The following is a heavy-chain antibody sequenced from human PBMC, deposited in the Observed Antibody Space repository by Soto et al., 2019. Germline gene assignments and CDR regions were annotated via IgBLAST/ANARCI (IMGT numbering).Heavy chain of an antibody. CDR3: TTDRDTMVRGVAFDI. V-gene: IGHV3-15*01. J-gene: IGHJ3*02. CDR1: GFTFSNAR. Sequence: EVQLVESGGGLVKPGGSLRLSCAASGFTFSNARMSWVRQAPGKGLEWVGRIKSKRDGGKTDYAETVKGRFTISRDDSKTTLYLQMNSLKTEDTAVYYCTTDRDTMVRGVAFDIWGQGTMVTVSS. CDR2: IKSKRDGGKT. D-gene: IGHD3-10*01.